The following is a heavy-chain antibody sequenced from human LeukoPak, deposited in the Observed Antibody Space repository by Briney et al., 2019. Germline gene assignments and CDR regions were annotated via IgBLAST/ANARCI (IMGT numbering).Heavy chain of an antibody. V-gene: IGHV1-2*02. CDR1: GGTFSTYA. J-gene: IGHJ5*02. CDR2: IDPNSGAT. D-gene: IGHD1-26*01. Sequence: GASVKVSCKASGGTFSTYAINWVRQAPGQGLEWMAWIDPNSGATNYAQKFQGRITMTRDTSISTAYMELSRLRSDDTAVYYCARVGATYSGDPWGQGTLVTVSS. CDR3: ARVGATYSGDP.